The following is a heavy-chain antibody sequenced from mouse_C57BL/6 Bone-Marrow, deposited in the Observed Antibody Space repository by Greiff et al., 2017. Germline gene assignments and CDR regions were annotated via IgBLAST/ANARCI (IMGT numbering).Heavy chain of an antibody. J-gene: IGHJ3*01. Sequence: GGGLVQPKGSLKLSCAASGFSFNTYAMNWVRQAPGKGLEWVARIRSKSNNYATYYADSVKDRFTISRDDSESMLYLQMNNLKTEDTAMYYCARPITTASSFAYWGQGTLVTVSA. D-gene: IGHD1-2*01. CDR3: ARPITTASSFAY. CDR1: GFSFNTYA. V-gene: IGHV10-1*01. CDR2: IRSKSNNYAT.